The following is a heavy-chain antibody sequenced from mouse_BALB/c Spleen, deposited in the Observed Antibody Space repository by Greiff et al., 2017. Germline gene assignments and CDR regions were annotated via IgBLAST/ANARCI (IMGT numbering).Heavy chain of an antibody. V-gene: IGHV1-15*01. CDR3: TYGGYCFDY. CDR1: GYTFTDYD. Sequence: QVQLKQSGAELVRPGPSVSLSCTALGYTFTDYDMHWVQQTPVHGLEWLGAIHPGSGGTAYNQKFKGKAKLTADKSSSTTYMELSSLTSADSAVSYCTYGGYCFDYWGQGTPVTVSA. J-gene: IGHJ3*01. CDR2: IHPGSGGT. D-gene: IGHD2-13*01.